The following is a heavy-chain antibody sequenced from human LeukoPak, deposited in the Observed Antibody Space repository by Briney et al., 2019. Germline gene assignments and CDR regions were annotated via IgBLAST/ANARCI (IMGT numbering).Heavy chain of an antibody. Sequence: GSLRLSCAASGFTFSSYEMNWVRQPPGKGLEWIGSIYYSGSTYYNPSLKSRVTISVDTSKNQFSLKLSSVTAADTAVYYCARHSGSYFQGVDYWGQGTLVTVSS. D-gene: IGHD1-26*01. J-gene: IGHJ4*02. CDR2: IYYSGST. V-gene: IGHV4-39*01. CDR1: GFTFSSYE. CDR3: ARHSGSYFQGVDY.